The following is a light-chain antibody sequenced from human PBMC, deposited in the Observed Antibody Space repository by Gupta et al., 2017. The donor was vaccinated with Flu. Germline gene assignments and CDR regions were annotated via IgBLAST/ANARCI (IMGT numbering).Light chain of an antibody. CDR2: ADI. CDR3: KVWDSSSDRVV. Sequence: YVLTQPPSVSVAPGQTATIPCGGNNIGLKSVHWYQHKPGQAPVLVVYADIYRPSGIPARFYGSNSGTKSALTTTLTISRLEAGDEDDYYCKVWDSSSDRVVFGGGTKLTVL. V-gene: IGLV3-21*02. CDR1: NIGLKS. J-gene: IGLJ3*02.